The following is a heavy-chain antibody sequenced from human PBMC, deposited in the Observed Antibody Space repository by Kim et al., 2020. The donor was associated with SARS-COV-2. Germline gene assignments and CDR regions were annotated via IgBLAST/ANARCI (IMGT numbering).Heavy chain of an antibody. CDR2: ISTYNGNT. J-gene: IGHJ5*02. CDR3: ARDQSVVEKDDILNCFDP. V-gene: IGHV1-18*01. Sequence: ASVKVSCKASGYTFNNYAINWVRQAPGQGLEWMGWISTYNGNTNYAQNLQGRVTMTTDTSTSTAYMELRSLRSDDTAVYYCARDQSVVEKDDILNCFDPW. D-gene: IGHD2-2*01. CDR1: GYTFNNYA.